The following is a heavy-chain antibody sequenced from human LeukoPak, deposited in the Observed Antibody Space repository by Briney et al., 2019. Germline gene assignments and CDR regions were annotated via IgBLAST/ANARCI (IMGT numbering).Heavy chain of an antibody. CDR2: INPNSGET. V-gene: IGHV1-2*02. CDR3: ARDRDYSNTERGFDF. J-gene: IGHJ4*02. D-gene: IGHD4-11*01. CDR1: GYTFTDYY. Sequence: ASVKVSCKTSGYTFTDYYIHWVRQAPGQGLEWMGWINPNSGETNSAQTFQGRVTMTGDSSISTAYMELSRVTSDDTAVYYCARDRDYSNTERGFDFWGQGTLVTVSS.